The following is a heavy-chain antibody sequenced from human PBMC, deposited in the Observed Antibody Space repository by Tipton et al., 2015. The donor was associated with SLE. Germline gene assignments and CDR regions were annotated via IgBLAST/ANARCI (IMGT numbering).Heavy chain of an antibody. CDR2: IHTSGST. CDR3: ARHEDWGIDY. D-gene: IGHD7-27*01. Sequence: TLSLTCTVSGGSISGTYYWNWIRQSAGKGLEWIGRIHTSGSTNYNPSLKSRVTISLDTSKNQFSLKLSSVTAADTAVYYCARHEDWGIDYWGQGTLVTVSS. V-gene: IGHV4-61*02. CDR1: GGSISGTYY. J-gene: IGHJ4*02.